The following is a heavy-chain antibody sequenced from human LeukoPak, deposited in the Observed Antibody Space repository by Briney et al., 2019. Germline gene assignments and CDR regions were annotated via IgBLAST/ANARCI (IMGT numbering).Heavy chain of an antibody. CDR1: GYTFTSYG. CDR2: ISAYNGNT. D-gene: IGHD3-10*01. CDR3: ARDVPYYYGSGSYFYGMDV. J-gene: IGHJ6*02. Sequence: ASVKVSCKASGYTFTSYGISWVRQAPGQGLEWIGWISAYNGNTNYAQKLQGRVTMTTDTSTSTAYMELRSLRSDDTAVYYCARDVPYYYGSGSYFYGMDVWGQGTTVTVSS. V-gene: IGHV1-18*01.